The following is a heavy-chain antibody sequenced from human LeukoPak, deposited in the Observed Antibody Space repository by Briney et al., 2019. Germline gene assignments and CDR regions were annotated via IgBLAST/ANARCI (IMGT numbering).Heavy chain of an antibody. CDR3: AKEGSKIGSGRNRYYYTGMDV. CDR1: GISLSSHD. D-gene: IGHD3-10*01. J-gene: IGHJ6*04. V-gene: IGHV3-30*18. CDR2: ISYDGSNK. Sequence: PGRSLRLSCAASGISLSSHDMHWIRQAPGKGLEWVALISYDGSNKNYGDSVRGRFTISRDNSKNTLSLQLNSLRAEDTAVYYCAKEGSKIGSGRNRYYYTGMDVWGKGTTVTVSS.